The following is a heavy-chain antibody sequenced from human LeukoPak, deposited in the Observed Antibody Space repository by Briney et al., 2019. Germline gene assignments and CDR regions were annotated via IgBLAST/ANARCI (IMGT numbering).Heavy chain of an antibody. CDR1: GFTFSSYS. CDR2: ITSSSSYI. D-gene: IGHD3-10*01. J-gene: IGHJ4*02. Sequence: PGGSLRLSCAASGFTFSSYSMNWVRQAPGKGLEWVSSITSSSSYIYYADSVKGRFTISRDNAKNSLYLQMNNLRAEDTAVYYCAKSQLWFGELLSGWADYWGQGALVTVSS. CDR3: AKSQLWFGELLSGWADY. V-gene: IGHV3-21*01.